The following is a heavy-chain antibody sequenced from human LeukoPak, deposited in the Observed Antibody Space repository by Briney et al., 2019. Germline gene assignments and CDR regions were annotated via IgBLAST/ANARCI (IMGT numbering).Heavy chain of an antibody. Sequence: ASVKVSCKASGYTFTSYGISWVRQAPGQGLEWMGWISAYNGNTNYAQKLQGRVTMTTDTSTSTAYMELRGLRSDDTAVYYCARRGGYSGYDAMIDYWGQGTLVTVSS. D-gene: IGHD5-12*01. CDR1: GYTFTSYG. V-gene: IGHV1-18*04. CDR3: ARRGGYSGYDAMIDY. CDR2: ISAYNGNT. J-gene: IGHJ4*02.